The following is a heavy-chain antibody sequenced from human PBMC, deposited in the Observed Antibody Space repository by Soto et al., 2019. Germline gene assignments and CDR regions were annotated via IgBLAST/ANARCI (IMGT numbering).Heavy chain of an antibody. CDR2: IYYSGST. CDR1: GGSISSGDYY. V-gene: IGHV4-30-4*01. D-gene: IGHD3-10*01. J-gene: IGHJ5*02. Sequence: SETLSITCTVSGGSISSGDYYWSWIRQPPGKGLEWIGYIYYSGSTYYNPSLKSRVTISVDTSKNQFSLKLSSVTAADTAVYYCARGRITMVRGVIINWFDPWGQGTLVTVSS. CDR3: ARGRITMVRGVIINWFDP.